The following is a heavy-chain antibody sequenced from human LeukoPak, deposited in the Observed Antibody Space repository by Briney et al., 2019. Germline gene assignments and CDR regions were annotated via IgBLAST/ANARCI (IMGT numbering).Heavy chain of an antibody. D-gene: IGHD2-21*01. J-gene: IGHJ4*02. CDR1: GLNVTSNY. Sequence: GGSLRLSCAVSGLNVTSNYMNWVRQAPGEGLAWVAAFYTDGRKVYADSVKGRFTISRDNSKNTLYLQMKSLRVDDTAVYYCARGISAYGRALESWGEGALVTVSS. V-gene: IGHV3-53*01. CDR3: ARGISAYGRALES. CDR2: FYTDGRK.